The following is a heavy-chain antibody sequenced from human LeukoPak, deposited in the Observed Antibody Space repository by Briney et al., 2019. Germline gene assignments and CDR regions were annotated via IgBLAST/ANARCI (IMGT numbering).Heavy chain of an antibody. CDR1: GFTLGYYA. D-gene: IGHD3-22*01. CDR2: IRSKAYGGTT. V-gene: IGHV3-49*04. J-gene: IGHJ4*02. Sequence: GGSLRLSCTASGFTLGYYAMSWVRQAPGKGLEWVGFIRSKAYGGTTEYAASVKGRFTISRDDSKSIAYLQMNSLKTEDTAVYYCTRDLSVRNYYDSSGYYRFDYWGQGTLVTVSS. CDR3: TRDLSVRNYYDSSGYYRFDY.